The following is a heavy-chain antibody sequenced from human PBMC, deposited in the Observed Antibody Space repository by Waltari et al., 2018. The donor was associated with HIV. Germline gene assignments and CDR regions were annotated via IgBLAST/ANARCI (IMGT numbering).Heavy chain of an antibody. D-gene: IGHD3-16*02. V-gene: IGHV1-69*01. CDR1: GGTFSSYA. CDR2: IIPIFGTA. CDR3: ARGSWDYVWGSYQTIRYFDY. Sequence: QVQLVQSGAEVKKPGSSVKVSCKAYGGTFSSYAFSRVREAPGQGLEWMGGIIPIFGTATYAQKFQGRVTITADESTSTAYMELSSLRSEDTAVYYCARGSWDYVWGSYQTIRYFDYWGQGTLVTVSS. J-gene: IGHJ4*02.